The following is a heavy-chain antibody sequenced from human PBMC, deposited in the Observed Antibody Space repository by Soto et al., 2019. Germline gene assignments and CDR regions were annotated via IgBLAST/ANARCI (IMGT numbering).Heavy chain of an antibody. Sequence: ESLKISCTGFGYTFTTFWISWVRQMPGKGLEWMGRIDPRDSQTNYSPSFQGHVTISVDKSISTAYLQWDSLKASDTAMYYCARLFCSPNTCDSWFDPWGQGTLVTVSS. CDR3: ARLFCSPNTCDSWFDP. V-gene: IGHV5-10-1*01. D-gene: IGHD3-10*02. J-gene: IGHJ5*02. CDR2: IDPRDSQT. CDR1: GYTFTTFW.